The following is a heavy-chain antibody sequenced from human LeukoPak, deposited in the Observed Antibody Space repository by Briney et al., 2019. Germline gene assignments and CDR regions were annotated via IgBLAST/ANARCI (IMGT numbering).Heavy chain of an antibody. V-gene: IGHV4-59*01. J-gene: IGHJ6*02. D-gene: IGHD1-7*01. CDR2: IYYSGST. Sequence: SETLSLTCTVSGGSISSYYWSWLRQPPGKGLEWIGYIYYSGSTNYNPSLKSRVTISVDTSKNQFSLKLSSVTAADTAVYYCARRNYENGTDVWGQGTTVTVSS. CDR3: ARRNYENGTDV. CDR1: GGSISSYY.